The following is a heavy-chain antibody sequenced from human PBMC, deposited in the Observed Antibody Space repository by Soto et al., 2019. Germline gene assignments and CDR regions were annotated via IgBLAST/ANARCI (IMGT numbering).Heavy chain of an antibody. CDR3: ARDASYYSLWSGYYPSRNGMDV. D-gene: IGHD3-3*01. Sequence: TGGSLRLSCAASGFTFSSFGMHWVRQAPGKGLEWVSLIWYDGSKKSYGDSVKGRFTISRDNSRNTVYLQMNSLGADDTAVYYCARDASYYSLWSGYYPSRNGMDVWGQGTTVTVSS. CDR1: GFTFSSFG. CDR2: IWYDGSKK. J-gene: IGHJ6*02. V-gene: IGHV3-33*01.